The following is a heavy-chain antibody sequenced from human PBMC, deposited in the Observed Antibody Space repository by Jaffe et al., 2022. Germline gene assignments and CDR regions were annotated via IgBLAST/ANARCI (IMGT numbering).Heavy chain of an antibody. CDR2: IRSKANSYAT. Sequence: EVQLVESGGGLVQPGGSLKLSCAASGFTFSGSAMHWVRQASGKGLEWVGRIRSKANSYATAYDVSVKGRFTISRDDSKNTAYLQMNSLKTEDTAVYYCTSSVITMVRGVTSDYWGQGTLVTVSS. D-gene: IGHD3-10*01. V-gene: IGHV3-73*02. CDR1: GFTFSGSA. CDR3: TSSVITMVRGVTSDY. J-gene: IGHJ4*02.